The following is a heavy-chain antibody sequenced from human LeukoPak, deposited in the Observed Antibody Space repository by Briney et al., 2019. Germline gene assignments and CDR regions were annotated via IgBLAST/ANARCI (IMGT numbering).Heavy chain of an antibody. CDR1: GGSISSYY. CDR3: AGNYYDSSGPFS. J-gene: IGHJ4*02. V-gene: IGHV4-4*07. Sequence: SETLSLTCTVSGGSISSYYWSWIRQPAGKGLEWIGRIYTSGSTNYNPSLKSRVTISVDTSKNQFSLKLSSVTAADTAVYYCAGNYYDSSGPFSWSQGTLVTVSS. D-gene: IGHD3-22*01. CDR2: IYTSGST.